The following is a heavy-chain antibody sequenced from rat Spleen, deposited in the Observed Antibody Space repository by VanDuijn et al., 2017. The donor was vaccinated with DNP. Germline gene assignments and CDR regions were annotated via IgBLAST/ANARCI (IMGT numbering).Heavy chain of an antibody. D-gene: IGHD1-6*01. Sequence: EVQLQESGPGLVKPSQSLSLTCSVTGYSITSDYWGWIRKFPGNKLEWMGYINNVGSTNYNPSPKSRISITRDTSKNQFFLQVNSVTTEDTATYYCARGDILRSFDYWGQGVMVTVSS. V-gene: IGHV3-3*01. J-gene: IGHJ2*01. CDR1: GYSITSDY. CDR3: ARGDILRSFDY. CDR2: INNVGST.